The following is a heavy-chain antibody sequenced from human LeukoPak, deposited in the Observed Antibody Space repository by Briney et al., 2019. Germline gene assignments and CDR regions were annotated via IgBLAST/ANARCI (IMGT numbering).Heavy chain of an antibody. J-gene: IGHJ4*02. CDR2: IYSSGIT. CDR3: ARVGYGDPDC. Sequence: SETLSLTCTVSGGSISSYHWSWIRQPPGKGLEWIGYIYSSGITKYNPSLKSRVTISVDTSRNQFSLKLSSVTAADTAVYYCARVGYGDPDCWGQGTLVTVSS. D-gene: IGHD4-17*01. V-gene: IGHV4-59*01. CDR1: GGSISSYH.